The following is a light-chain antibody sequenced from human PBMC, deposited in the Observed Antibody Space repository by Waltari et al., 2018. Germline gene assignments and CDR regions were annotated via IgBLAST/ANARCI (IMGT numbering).Light chain of an antibody. J-gene: IGLJ2*01. V-gene: IGLV1-47*01. CDR3: AAWDDSLSGVL. Sequence: QSVLTQPPSASGTPGQRVTISCSGSSSNIGSNYVYWYQQLPGTAPKLLIYRNNRRPAGVPDRFSGSKSGTPASLAISGLRSEDEADDYCAAWDDSLSGVLFGGGTKLTVL. CDR1: SSNIGSNY. CDR2: RNN.